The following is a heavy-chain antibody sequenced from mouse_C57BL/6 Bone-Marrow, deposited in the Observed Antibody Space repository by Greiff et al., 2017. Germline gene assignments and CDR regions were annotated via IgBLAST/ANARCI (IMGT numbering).Heavy chain of an antibody. CDR2: IDPENGDT. J-gene: IGHJ3*01. CDR1: GFNIKDDY. V-gene: IGHV14-4*01. CDR3: TVYDGYDEAY. D-gene: IGHD2-3*01. Sequence: VQLKESGAELVRPGASVKLSCTASGFNIKDDYMHWVKQRPEQGLEWIGWIDPENGDTEYASKFQGKATITADTSSNTAYLQLSSLTSEDTAVYYGTVYDGYDEAYWGQGTLVTVSA.